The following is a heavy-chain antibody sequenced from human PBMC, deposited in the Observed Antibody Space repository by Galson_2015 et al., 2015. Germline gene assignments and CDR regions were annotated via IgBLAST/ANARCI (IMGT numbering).Heavy chain of an antibody. CDR1: GYSFTSYW. D-gene: IGHD2-21*02. CDR2: IYPGDSDT. V-gene: IGHV5-51*01. CDR3: ARRDYCGGDCYYFDY. Sequence: VKKPGESLKISCKGSGYSFTSYWIGWVRQMPGKGLEWMGIIYPGDSDTRYSSSFQGQVTISADKSISTAYLQWSSLKASDTAMYYCARRDYCGGDCYYFDYWGQGTLVTVSS. J-gene: IGHJ4*02.